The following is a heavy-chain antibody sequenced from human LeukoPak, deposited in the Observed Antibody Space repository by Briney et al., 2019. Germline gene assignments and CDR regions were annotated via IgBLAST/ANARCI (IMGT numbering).Heavy chain of an antibody. CDR2: IYYTGST. Sequence: SETLSLTCAVSGGSISIYYWNWIRQPPGKGLEWIGYIYYTGSTIYNPSLKSRVTISVDTSKNQFSLKLSSVTAADTAVYYCARITVGANGYNWFDPWGQGTLVTVSS. D-gene: IGHD1-26*01. CDR1: GGSISIYY. J-gene: IGHJ5*02. CDR3: ARITVGANGYNWFDP. V-gene: IGHV4-59*08.